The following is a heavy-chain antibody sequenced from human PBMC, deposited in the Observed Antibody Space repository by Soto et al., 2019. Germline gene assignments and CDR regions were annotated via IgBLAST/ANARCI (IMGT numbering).Heavy chain of an antibody. V-gene: IGHV4-61*01. J-gene: IGHJ6*02. D-gene: IGHD4-17*01. CDR3: ARDYGGNSKYYYYYGMDV. CDR2: IYYSGST. CDR1: GGSVSSGSYY. Sequence: QVQLQESGPGLVKPSETLSLTCTVSGGSVSSGSYYWSWIRQPTGKGLEWIGYIYYSGSTNYNPSLKSRVTISVDTSKNQFSLKLSSVTATDTAVYYCARDYGGNSKYYYYYGMDVWGQGTTVTVSS.